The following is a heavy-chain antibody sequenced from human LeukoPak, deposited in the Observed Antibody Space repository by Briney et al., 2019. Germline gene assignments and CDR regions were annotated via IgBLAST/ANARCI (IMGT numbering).Heavy chain of an antibody. V-gene: IGHV3-48*01. CDR2: ISSSSSTI. Sequence: GGSLRLSCAASGLTFSSYSTNWVRQAPGKGLEWVSYISSSSSTIYYADSVKGRFTISRDNAKNSLYLQMNSLRAEDTAVYYCARDLNDFWSGYSQGNAFDIWGQGTMVTVSS. CDR1: GLTFSSYS. D-gene: IGHD3-3*01. J-gene: IGHJ3*02. CDR3: ARDLNDFWSGYSQGNAFDI.